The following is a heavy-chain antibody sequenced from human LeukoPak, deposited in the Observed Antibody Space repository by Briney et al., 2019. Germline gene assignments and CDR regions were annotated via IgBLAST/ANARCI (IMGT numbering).Heavy chain of an antibody. CDR1: GFTVSSNS. Sequence: GGSLRLSCTVSGFTVSSNSMSWVRQAPGKGLEWVSFIYSGGNTHYSDSVKGRFTISRDNSKNTLYLQMNSLRADDTAVYYCAKDSGGERTYYYDSSGYYIPSYFDYWGQGTLVTVSS. CDR3: AKDSGGERTYYYDSSGYYIPSYFDY. V-gene: IGHV3-53*01. CDR2: IYSGGNT. D-gene: IGHD3-22*01. J-gene: IGHJ4*02.